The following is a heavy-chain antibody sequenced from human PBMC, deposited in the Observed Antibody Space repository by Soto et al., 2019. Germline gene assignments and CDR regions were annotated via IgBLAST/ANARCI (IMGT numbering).Heavy chain of an antibody. CDR2: IYYSGST. CDR3: ASSPPKDGFDL. D-gene: IGHD6-6*01. V-gene: IGHV4-30-4*01. CDR1: GASISSGDHY. Sequence: QGQLQESGPGVVRPSQTLSLTCTVSGASISSGDHYWAWIRQPPGKGLEWIGYIYYSGSTFYNPSLNSRVTMSLAMSKCQLSQNMRSVTAADTAVSYCASSPPKDGFDLWGQGTMVIVSS. J-gene: IGHJ3*01.